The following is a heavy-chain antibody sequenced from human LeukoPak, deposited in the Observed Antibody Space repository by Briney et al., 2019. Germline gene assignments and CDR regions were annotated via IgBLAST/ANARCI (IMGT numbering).Heavy chain of an antibody. Sequence: GGSLRLSCAASGFTFSNYVMSWVRQAPGKGLEWVSSISASGGSPYYAASVKGRFTISRDNSKNTLHLQMNSLRAGDTAVYYCAKGDTSWLYVDYWGQGTLVTVSS. J-gene: IGHJ4*02. V-gene: IGHV3-23*01. CDR2: ISASGGSP. CDR1: GFTFSNYV. CDR3: AKGDTSWLYVDY. D-gene: IGHD2-2*01.